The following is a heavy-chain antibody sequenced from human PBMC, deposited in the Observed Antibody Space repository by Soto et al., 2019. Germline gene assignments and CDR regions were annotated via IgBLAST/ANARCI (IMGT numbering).Heavy chain of an antibody. CDR1: GFTFSSYA. Sequence: GALRLSCAASGFTFSSYAMHWVRQAPGKGLEYVSAISSNGGSTYYANSVKGRFTISRDNSKNTLYLQMGSLRAEDMAVYYCARSIQGGYGSPYYFDYWGQGTLVTVSS. D-gene: IGHD5-18*01. CDR2: ISSNGGST. J-gene: IGHJ4*02. V-gene: IGHV3-64*01. CDR3: ARSIQGGYGSPYYFDY.